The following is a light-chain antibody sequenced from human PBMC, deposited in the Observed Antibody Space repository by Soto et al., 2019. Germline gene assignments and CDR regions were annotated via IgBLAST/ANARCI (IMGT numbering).Light chain of an antibody. CDR3: QQSYSSPLYT. V-gene: IGKV1-39*01. J-gene: IGKJ2*01. CDR1: QTISTY. CDR2: GAS. Sequence: DIQMTQSPSSLSASVGDRVTITCRASQTISTYLNWYQQKPGKGPKLLIYGASSLLSGVPSRFSGSGYGTDFTLTISSLQPEDFATYFCQQSYSSPLYTFGQGTKLEI.